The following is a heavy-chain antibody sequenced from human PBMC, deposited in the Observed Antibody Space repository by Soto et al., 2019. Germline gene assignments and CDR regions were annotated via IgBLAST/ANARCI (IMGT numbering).Heavy chain of an antibody. CDR2: IYYSGST. CDR1: GCSISSGDYY. Sequence: SETLSLTCTVSGCSISSGDYYWSWIRQPPGKGLEWIGYIYYSGSTYYNPSLKSRVTISVDTSKNQFSLTLTSVTAADTAVYYCASRVEGLYSGNDRYYFDYWGQGTLVTVSS. J-gene: IGHJ4*02. D-gene: IGHD5-12*01. CDR3: ASRVEGLYSGNDRYYFDY. V-gene: IGHV4-30-4*01.